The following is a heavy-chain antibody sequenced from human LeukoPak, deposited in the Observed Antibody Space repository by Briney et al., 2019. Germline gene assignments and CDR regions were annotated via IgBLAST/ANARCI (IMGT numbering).Heavy chain of an antibody. D-gene: IGHD6-13*01. CDR1: GYTFSSYD. CDR3: ARSAVAGTRTSTVDP. V-gene: IGHV1-8*01. Sequence: ASVKVSCKASGYTFSSYDINWVRQATGQGLEWMGWMNPNSGNTGYAQKFQGRVTMTRNTSISTAYMELSSLRSEDTAVYYCARSAVAGTRTSTVDPWGQGTLVTVSS. CDR2: MNPNSGNT. J-gene: IGHJ5*02.